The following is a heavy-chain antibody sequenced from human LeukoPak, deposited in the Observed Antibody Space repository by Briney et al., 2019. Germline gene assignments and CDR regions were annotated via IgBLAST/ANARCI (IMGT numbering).Heavy chain of an antibody. CDR3: ARVFRLWFGELSHFDY. CDR2: IYSGGST. J-gene: IGHJ4*02. CDR1: GFTVSSNY. Sequence: LGGSLRLSCAASGFTVSSNYMSWVRQAPGKGLEWVSVIYSGGSTYYADSVKGRFTISRDNSKNTLYLQMNSLRAEDTAVYYCARVFRLWFGELSHFDYWGQGTLVTVSS. V-gene: IGHV3-53*01. D-gene: IGHD3-10*01.